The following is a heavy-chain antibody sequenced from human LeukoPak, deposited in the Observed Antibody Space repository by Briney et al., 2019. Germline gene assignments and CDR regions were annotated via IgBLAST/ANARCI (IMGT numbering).Heavy chain of an antibody. J-gene: IGHJ4*02. CDR3: ARRGYCSSASCYDY. V-gene: IGHV1-2*02. CDR2: INPNSGGT. D-gene: IGHD2-2*01. Sequence: SVKVSCKASGYTFTGYYMHWVRQAPGQGLEWMGWINPNSGGTNYAQKFQGRVTMTRDTSISTAYMELSRLRSDDTAVYYCARRGYCSSASCYDYWGQGTLVTVSS. CDR1: GYTFTGYY.